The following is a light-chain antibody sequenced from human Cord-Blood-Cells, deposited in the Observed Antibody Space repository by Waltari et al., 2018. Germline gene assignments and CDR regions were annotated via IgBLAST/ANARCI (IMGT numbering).Light chain of an antibody. CDR1: QDISNY. J-gene: IGKJ3*01. Sequence: DIQMTQSTSSLSASVGDRVTITGQASQDISNYLNWYQQKPGKAPKLLIYDASNLETGVPSRFSGSGSGTDFTFTISSLQPEDIATYYCQQYDNLPFTFGPGTKVDIK. CDR2: DAS. V-gene: IGKV1-33*01. CDR3: QQYDNLPFT.